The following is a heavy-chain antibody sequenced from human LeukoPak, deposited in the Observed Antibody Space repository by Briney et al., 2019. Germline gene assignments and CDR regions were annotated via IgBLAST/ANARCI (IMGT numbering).Heavy chain of an antibody. D-gene: IGHD7-27*01. CDR1: GYTFTSNA. J-gene: IGHJ4*02. V-gene: IGHV1-18*01. CDR3: ARGNWGHFDY. CDR2: TFNGYT. Sequence: ASVKVSCKASGYTFTSNAIVWVRQAPGQGLECMGWTFNGYTKYAQNLQGRVTMAADTSTTTAYMELRGLRSDDTAVYYCARGNWGHFDYWGQGTLVTVSS.